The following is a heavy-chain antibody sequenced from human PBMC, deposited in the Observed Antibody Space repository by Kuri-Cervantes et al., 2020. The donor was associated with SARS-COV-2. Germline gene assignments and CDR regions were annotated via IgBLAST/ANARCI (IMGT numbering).Heavy chain of an antibody. CDR3: ARKQYYDFWSGHTMSWFDP. J-gene: IGHJ5*02. CDR2: IYWDDDK. D-gene: IGHD3-3*01. Sequence: SGPTLVKPSQILTLTCSFSGFSLSTSGVGVGWIRQPPGKALEWLALIYWDDDKRYSPSLKSRLTITKDTSKNHVVLTMTNMDPVDTATYYCARKQYYDFWSGHTMSWFDPWGQGTLVTVSS. V-gene: IGHV2-5*02. CDR1: GFSLSTSGVG.